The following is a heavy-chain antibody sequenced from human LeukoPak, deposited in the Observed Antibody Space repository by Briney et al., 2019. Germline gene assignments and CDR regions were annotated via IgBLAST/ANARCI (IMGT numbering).Heavy chain of an antibody. D-gene: IGHD3-22*01. V-gene: IGHV3-53*01. Sequence: GGSLRLSCEASGFTVSSTHMVWVRQAPGKGLEWVSVTYTGGNSYYAGSVQGRFIIPRDISKNTLYLQMNNLRAEDSALYYCARGGRGSAAVVAPRSFDIWGQGTMVIVSS. CDR3: ARGGRGSAAVVAPRSFDI. CDR2: TYTGGNS. CDR1: GFTVSSTH. J-gene: IGHJ3*02.